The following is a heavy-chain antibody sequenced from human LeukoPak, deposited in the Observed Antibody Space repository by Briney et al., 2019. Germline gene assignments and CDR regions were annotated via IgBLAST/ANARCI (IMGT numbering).Heavy chain of an antibody. Sequence: GSLRLSCAASGFTFSSYAMHWVRQAPGKGLEWVAVISYDGSNKYYADSVKGRFTISRDNSKNTLYLQMSSLRAEDTAAYYCARILRWPNPFDYWGQGTLVTVSS. CDR2: ISYDGSNK. V-gene: IGHV3-30-3*01. J-gene: IGHJ4*02. CDR1: GFTFSSYA. D-gene: IGHD4-23*01. CDR3: ARILRWPNPFDY.